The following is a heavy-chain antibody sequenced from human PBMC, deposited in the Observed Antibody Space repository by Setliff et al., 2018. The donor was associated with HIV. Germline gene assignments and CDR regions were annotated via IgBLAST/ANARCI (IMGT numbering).Heavy chain of an antibody. CDR1: GYTFTIYG. CDR2: ISPYNGNT. V-gene: IGHV1-18*01. J-gene: IGHJ4*02. D-gene: IGHD3-22*01. Sequence: ASVKVSCKPSGYTFTIYGISWVRQAPGQGLEWMGWISPYNGNTKYEQNLQDRVTMTTDTSTSTVYMELRSLRSDDTAVYYCARDRGEYDSSGSYRVSDYWGQGTLVTVSS. CDR3: ARDRGEYDSSGSYRVSDY.